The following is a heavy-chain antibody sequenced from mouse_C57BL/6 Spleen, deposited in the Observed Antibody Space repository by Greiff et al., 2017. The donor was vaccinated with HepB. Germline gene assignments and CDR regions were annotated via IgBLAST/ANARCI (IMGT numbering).Heavy chain of an antibody. J-gene: IGHJ3*01. CDR1: GYTFTSYT. Sequence: QVQLQHSGAELARPGASVKMSCKASGYTFTSYTMHWVKQRPGQGLEWIGYINPSSGYTKYNQKFKDKATLTADKSSSTAYMQLSSLTSEDSAVYYCARSTAWFAYWGQGTLVTVSA. CDR2: INPSSGYT. V-gene: IGHV1-4*01. CDR3: ARSTAWFAY.